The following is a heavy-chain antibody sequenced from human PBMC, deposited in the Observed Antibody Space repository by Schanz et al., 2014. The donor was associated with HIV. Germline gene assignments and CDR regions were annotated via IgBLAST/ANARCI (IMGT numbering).Heavy chain of an antibody. CDR1: GFNFNSYG. D-gene: IGHD3-22*01. CDR2: ISYDGTKK. J-gene: IGHJ6*02. CDR3: AKDRNYYDSRYRGKGNYYYYYGMDV. Sequence: QVQLVESGGGVVQPGRSLRLSCVASGFNFNSYGMHWVRQAPGKGLEWVAVISYDGTKKHYADSVKGRFTISRDNSKNTLYLQMKSLRPEDRAVYYCAKDRNYYDSRYRGKGNYYYYYGMDVWGQGTAVTVS. V-gene: IGHV3-30*18.